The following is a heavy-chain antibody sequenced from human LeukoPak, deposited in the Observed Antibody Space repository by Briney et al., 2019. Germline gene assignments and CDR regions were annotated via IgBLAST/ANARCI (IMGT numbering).Heavy chain of an antibody. CDR2: ISGYNGNT. J-gene: IGHJ6*02. D-gene: IGHD1-14*01. CDR3: ARDRETGYYYGVDV. CDR1: GYTFTSYA. V-gene: IGHV1-18*04. Sequence: ASVKVSCKASGYTFTSYAMHWVRQAPGQGLEWMGGISGYNGNTNSAQRVQGRITMTTDTSTSTAYMELRSLRSDDTAVYYCARDRETGYYYGVDVWGQGTTVTVSS.